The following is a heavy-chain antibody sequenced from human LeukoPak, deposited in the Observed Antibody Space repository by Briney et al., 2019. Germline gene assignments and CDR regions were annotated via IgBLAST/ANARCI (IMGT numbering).Heavy chain of an antibody. CDR3: AKTYYDILTGCDEYYFDY. V-gene: IGHV3-23*01. CDR1: GFTFSSYA. J-gene: IGHJ4*02. CDR2: ISGSGGST. D-gene: IGHD3-9*01. Sequence: PGGSLRLSCAASGFTFSSYAMSWVRQAPGKGLEWVSAISGSGGSTYYADSVKGRFTISRDNSKNTLYLQMNSLRAEDTAVYYCAKTYYDILTGCDEYYFDYWGQGTLVTVSS.